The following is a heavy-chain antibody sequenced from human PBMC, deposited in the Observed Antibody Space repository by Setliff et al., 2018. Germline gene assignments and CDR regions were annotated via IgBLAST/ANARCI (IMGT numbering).Heavy chain of an antibody. Sequence: AASVKVSCKTSGYTFISYGISWVRQAPGQGLEWMGWISGYNGNTDYAQNFQGRVTMTTDTSTSTGYMELRSLRYDDTAVYYCARAADSYGPPRSYMDVWGKGTTVTVSS. V-gene: IGHV1-18*01. CDR1: GYTFISYG. D-gene: IGHD5-18*01. CDR2: ISGYNGNT. CDR3: ARAADSYGPPRSYMDV. J-gene: IGHJ6*03.